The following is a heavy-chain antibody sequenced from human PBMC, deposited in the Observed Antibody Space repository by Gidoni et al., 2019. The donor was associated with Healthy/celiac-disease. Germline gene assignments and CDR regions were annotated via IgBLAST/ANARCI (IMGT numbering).Heavy chain of an antibody. CDR1: GFTFSSYG. CDR3: ARDEGFFDY. V-gene: IGHV3-33*01. Sequence: QVQLVESGGGVVQPGRSLRLSCAASGFTFSSYGMHWVRQAPGKGLEGVAVIWYDGSNKYYADSVKGRFTISRDNSKNTLYLQMNSLRAEDTAVYYCARDEGFFDYWGQGTLVTVSS. J-gene: IGHJ4*02. CDR2: IWYDGSNK.